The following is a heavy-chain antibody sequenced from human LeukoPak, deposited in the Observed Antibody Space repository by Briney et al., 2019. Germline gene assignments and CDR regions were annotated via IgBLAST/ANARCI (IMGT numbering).Heavy chain of an antibody. V-gene: IGHV1-69*05. D-gene: IGHD3-22*01. CDR2: IIPIFGTA. CDR3: ARHHYDYAFDI. J-gene: IGHJ3*02. Sequence: ASVKVSCKASGGTFSSYAISWVRQAPGQGLEWMGGIIPIFGTANYAQKFQGRVTITTDESTSTAYMELSSLRSEDMAVYYCARHHYDYAFDIWGQGTMVTVSS. CDR1: GGTFSSYA.